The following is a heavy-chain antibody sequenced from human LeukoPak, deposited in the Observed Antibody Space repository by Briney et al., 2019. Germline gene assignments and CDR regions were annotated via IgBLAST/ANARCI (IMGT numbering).Heavy chain of an antibody. J-gene: IGHJ4*02. CDR2: ISSSSSHI. CDR1: GFTFSSYS. D-gene: IGHD6-19*01. V-gene: IGHV3-21*01. Sequence: GGALRLSCAASGFTFSSYSMNWVRQAPGKGLEWVSSISSSSSHIYYADSVKGRFTISRDNAKNSLHLQMNSLRAEDTAVYYCAKDHSSGWPDCFDYWGQGALVTVSS. CDR3: AKDHSSGWPDCFDY.